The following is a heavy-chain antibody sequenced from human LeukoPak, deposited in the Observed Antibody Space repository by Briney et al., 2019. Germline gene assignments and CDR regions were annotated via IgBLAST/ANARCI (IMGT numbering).Heavy chain of an antibody. D-gene: IGHD1-26*01. CDR2: INPNSGDT. V-gene: IGHV1-2*02. CDR3: ARDAWLVGTTNLYYFDY. CDR1: EYTFTDYY. J-gene: IGHJ4*02. Sequence: ASVKVSCKASEYTFTDYYMHWVRQAPGQGLEWMGWINPNSGDTNYAQKFQGRVTMTRDPSISTAYMALTRLRSDDAAVYYCARDAWLVGTTNLYYFDYWGQGTLVTVSS.